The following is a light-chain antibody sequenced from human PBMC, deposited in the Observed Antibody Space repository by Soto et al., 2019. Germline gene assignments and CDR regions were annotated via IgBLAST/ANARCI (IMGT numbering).Light chain of an antibody. J-gene: IGLJ2*01. CDR1: ISNIGGNT. V-gene: IGLV1-44*01. Sequence: QSVLTQPPSASGTPGQRVTISCSGSISNIGGNTVNWYQQLPGTAPKLLMYTNNQRPSGVPARFSGSQSGTSASLAISGRNYEDEADYYRAAWDDSLNGVVFGGGTQLTVL. CDR2: TNN. CDR3: AAWDDSLNGVV.